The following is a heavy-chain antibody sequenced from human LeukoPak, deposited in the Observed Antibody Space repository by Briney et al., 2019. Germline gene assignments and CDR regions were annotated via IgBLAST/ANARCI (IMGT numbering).Heavy chain of an antibody. CDR3: ARGGFGGSPPDY. Sequence: PGGSLRLSCAASGFTFSRYWMSWVRQAPGKGLEWVASINQDASEKYFAYSVEGRFTISRDNAENSLYLRMNSLSADDTAVYYCARGGFGGSPPDYWGQGTLVTVSS. CDR2: INQDASEK. V-gene: IGHV3-7*04. J-gene: IGHJ4*02. CDR1: GFTFSRYW. D-gene: IGHD1-26*01.